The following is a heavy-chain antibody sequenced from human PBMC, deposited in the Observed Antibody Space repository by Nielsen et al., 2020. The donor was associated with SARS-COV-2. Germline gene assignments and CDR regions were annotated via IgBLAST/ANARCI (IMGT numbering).Heavy chain of an antibody. V-gene: IGHV1-2*06. CDR1: GYTFTGYY. CDR2: INPNSGGT. CDR3: ARDPREVFYDSSGFYYYYGMDV. J-gene: IGHJ6*02. Sequence: VSVKVSCKASGYTFTGYYMHWVRQAPGQGLEWMGRINPNSGGTNYAQKFQGRVTMTRDTSISTAYMELSRLRSDDTAVYYCARDPREVFYDSSGFYYYYGMDVWGQGTTVTVSS. D-gene: IGHD3-22*01.